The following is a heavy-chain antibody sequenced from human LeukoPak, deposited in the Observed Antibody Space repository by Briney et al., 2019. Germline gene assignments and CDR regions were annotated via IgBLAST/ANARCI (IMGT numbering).Heavy chain of an antibody. D-gene: IGHD1-26*01. V-gene: IGHV1-2*02. CDR3: ARDYGTWFDP. CDR2: INPYRGNT. J-gene: IGHJ5*02. Sequence: GASVKVSCKASGYTFTSYYMHWVRQAPGQGLEWMGWINPYRGNTNYAQMFQGRVTLTTDTSTSTAYMELISLRSDDTAVYYCARDYGTWFDPWGQGTLVIVSS. CDR1: GYTFTSYY.